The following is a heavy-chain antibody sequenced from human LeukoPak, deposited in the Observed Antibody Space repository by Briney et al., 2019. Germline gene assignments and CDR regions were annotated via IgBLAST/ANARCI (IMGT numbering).Heavy chain of an antibody. J-gene: IGHJ4*02. Sequence: GGSLRLSCAASGFAFSNNWMHWVRQAPGKGLVWVSRINSDGRTTTYADSVEGRFTISRDNAKNTLYLQMNSLRAEDTAVYYCAMIKEGWGQGTLVTVSS. CDR3: AMIKEG. CDR2: INSDGRTT. CDR1: GFAFSNNW. D-gene: IGHD3-22*01. V-gene: IGHV3-74*01.